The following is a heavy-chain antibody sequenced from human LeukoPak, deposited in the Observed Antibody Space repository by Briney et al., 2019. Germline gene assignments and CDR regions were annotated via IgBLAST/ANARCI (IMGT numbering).Heavy chain of an antibody. CDR3: ARSGSYSFWFDP. CDR1: SGSISTSNYY. D-gene: IGHD1-26*01. Sequence: EASETLSLTCTVSSGSISTSNYYWGWIRQPPGKGLEWIGSIYYSGITYYNPSLKSRVTISVDTSKNQFSLMLSSVTAADTAVYYCARSGSYSFWFDPWGQGTLVTVSS. CDR2: IYYSGIT. J-gene: IGHJ5*02. V-gene: IGHV4-39*01.